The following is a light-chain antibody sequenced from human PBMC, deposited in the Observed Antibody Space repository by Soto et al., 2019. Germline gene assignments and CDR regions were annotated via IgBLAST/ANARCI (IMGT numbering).Light chain of an antibody. CDR2: AAS. V-gene: IGKV1-6*01. CDR3: LQDYNLPLT. CDR1: RDIGND. Sequence: IQMTQSPLSLSASVGDRVIITCRASRDIGNDLGWYQQKPGKAPKLLIFAASTLHSGVPSRFSGSGSCTVFTLTISSLHPEEFATYFCLQDYNLPLTFGQGT. J-gene: IGKJ1*01.